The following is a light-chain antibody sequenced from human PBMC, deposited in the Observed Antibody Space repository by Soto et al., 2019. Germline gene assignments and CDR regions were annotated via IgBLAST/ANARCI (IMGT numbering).Light chain of an antibody. CDR3: CSYAAGSTPYV. J-gene: IGLJ1*01. Sequence: QSALAQPASVSGSRGQSITISCTGTSSDVGSYNLVSWYQQHPGKAPKLMIYEGSKRPSGVSNRFSGSKSGNTASLTISGLXADDEADYYCCSYAAGSTPYVFGTGTRSPS. CDR1: SSDVGSYNL. V-gene: IGLV2-23*01. CDR2: EGS.